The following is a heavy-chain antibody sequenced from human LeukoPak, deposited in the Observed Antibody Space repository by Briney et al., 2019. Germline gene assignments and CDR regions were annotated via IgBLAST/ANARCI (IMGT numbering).Heavy chain of an antibody. CDR1: GFTFSSYG. CDR2: ISHDGSNK. J-gene: IGHJ4*02. V-gene: IGHV3-30*18. Sequence: GGSLGLSCAASGFTFSSYGMHWVRQAPGKGLEWVAVISHDGSNKYYADSVKGRFTISRDNSKNTLYLQMNSLRAEDTAVYYCAKVNYYDSSGFYDYWGQGTLVTVSS. D-gene: IGHD3-22*01. CDR3: AKVNYYDSSGFYDY.